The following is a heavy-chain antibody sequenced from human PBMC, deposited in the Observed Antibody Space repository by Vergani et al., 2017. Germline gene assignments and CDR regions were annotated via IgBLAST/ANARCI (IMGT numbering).Heavy chain of an antibody. D-gene: IGHD6-13*01. CDR3: AKCGSSSWYGWFDP. CDR1: GFTFDDYA. V-gene: IGHV3-9*01. Sequence: EVQLVESGGGLVPPGRSLRLSCAASGFTFDDYAMHWVRQAPGKGLEWVSGISWNSGSIGYADSVKGRFTISRDNAKNSLYLQMNSLRGEDTALYYCAKCGSSSWYGWFDPWGQGTLVTVSS. CDR2: ISWNSGSI. J-gene: IGHJ5*02.